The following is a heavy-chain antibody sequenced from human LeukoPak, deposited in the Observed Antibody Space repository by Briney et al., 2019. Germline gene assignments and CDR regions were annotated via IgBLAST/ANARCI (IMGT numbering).Heavy chain of an antibody. Sequence: PSETLSLTXAVYGGSFSGYYWSWIRQPPGKGLEWIGEINHSGSTNYNPSLKSRVTISVDTSKNQFSLKLSSVTAADTAVYYCARAVSGLVIRSPFGYWGQGTLVTVSS. CDR1: GGSFSGYY. CDR3: ARAVSGLVIRSPFGY. V-gene: IGHV4-34*01. CDR2: INHSGST. J-gene: IGHJ4*02. D-gene: IGHD3-22*01.